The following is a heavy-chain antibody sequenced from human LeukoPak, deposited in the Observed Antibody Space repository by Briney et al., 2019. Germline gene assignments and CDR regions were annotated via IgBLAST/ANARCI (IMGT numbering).Heavy chain of an antibody. D-gene: IGHD3-10*01. J-gene: IGHJ3*02. CDR1: GFTFSSYG. CDR2: ISYDGSNK. V-gene: IGHV3-30*18. CDR3: ANENYYGSGSYSAFDI. Sequence: GGSLRLSCAASGFTFSSYGMHWVREAPGKGLEWGAVISYDGSNKYYADSVKGRFTISRDNSKNTLYLQMNSLRAKDTAVYYCANENYYGSGSYSAFDIWGQGTMVTVSS.